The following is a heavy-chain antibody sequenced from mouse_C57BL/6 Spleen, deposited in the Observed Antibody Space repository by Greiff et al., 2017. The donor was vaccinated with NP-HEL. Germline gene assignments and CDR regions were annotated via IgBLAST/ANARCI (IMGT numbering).Heavy chain of an antibody. CDR2: ISPSSGYT. V-gene: IGHV1-7*01. D-gene: IGHD2-5*01. CDR3: ASPPYSNFFAY. CDR1: GYTFTSYW. J-gene: IGHJ3*01. Sequence: VQLQQSGAELAKPGASVKLSCKASGYTFTSYWMHWVQQRPGQGLEWIGYISPSSGYTKYNQKFKDKATLTADKSSSTAYMQLSSLTYEDSAVYYCASPPYSNFFAYWGQGTLVTVSA.